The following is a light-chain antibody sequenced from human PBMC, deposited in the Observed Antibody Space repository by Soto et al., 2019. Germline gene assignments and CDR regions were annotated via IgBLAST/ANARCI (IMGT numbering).Light chain of an antibody. J-gene: IGKJ2*01. CDR1: QSVSSSY. Sequence: EIVLTQSPGTLSLSPGERATLSCRASQSVSSSYLAWYQQKPGQAPRLLIYGASSRATGIPDMFSGSGSGTDFTLTISRREPEDFSVYYCQQYGSSPRYTFGQGTKLEIK. CDR3: QQYGSSPRYT. CDR2: GAS. V-gene: IGKV3-20*01.